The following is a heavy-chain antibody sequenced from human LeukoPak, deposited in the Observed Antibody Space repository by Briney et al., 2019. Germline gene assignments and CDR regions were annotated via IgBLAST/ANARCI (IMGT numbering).Heavy chain of an antibody. CDR2: IHTSGGT. J-gene: IGHJ4*02. CDR1: GGAICNYI. V-gene: IGHV4-4*07. Sequence: KPSETLTLTCTLSGGAICNYITTWIRQPAGKGLEWIGQIHTSGGTNYNPPLKSRVSMSIDTTEDQVSLTIRSVTAADTAFYYCARRDNSSGGSFDYWGEGPRDRVSS. CDR3: ARRDNSSGGSFDY. D-gene: IGHD6-19*01.